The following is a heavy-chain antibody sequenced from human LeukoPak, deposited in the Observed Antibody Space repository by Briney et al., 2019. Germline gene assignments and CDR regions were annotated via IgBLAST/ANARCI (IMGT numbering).Heavy chain of an antibody. V-gene: IGHV4-30-2*01. CDR2: ISHTGGT. CDR1: GGSISSADYY. J-gene: IGHJ4*02. CDR3: AREGHLGVRGNYFDY. Sequence: PSQTLSLTCTVSGGSISSADYYWTWIRQPPGKGLEWIGYISHTGGTYYNSSLLSRVTISVDRSKNQFFLTLGSVTAADTAVYYCAREGHLGVRGNYFDYWGQGTLVTVSS. D-gene: IGHD3-10*01.